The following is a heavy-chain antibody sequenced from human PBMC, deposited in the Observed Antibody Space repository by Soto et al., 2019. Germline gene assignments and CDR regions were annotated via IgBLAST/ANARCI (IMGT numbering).Heavy chain of an antibody. CDR1: GFTFSSYG. V-gene: IGHV3-30*03. CDR2: ISYDGTEK. J-gene: IGHJ4*02. CDR3: ARKPETGTTVPFDY. D-gene: IGHD1-1*01. Sequence: QVQFVESGGGVVQPGRSLRLSCAASGFTFSSYGMHWVRQAPGKGLEWVAVISYDGTEKYHADSVKGRFTISRDNSKNTLYLQVNSLRAEDTAVYYCARKPETGTTVPFDYWGQGTLVTVSS.